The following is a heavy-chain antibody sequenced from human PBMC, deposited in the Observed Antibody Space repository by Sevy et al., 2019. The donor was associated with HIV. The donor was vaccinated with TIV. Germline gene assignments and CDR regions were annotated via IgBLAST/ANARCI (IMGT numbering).Heavy chain of an antibody. J-gene: IGHJ4*02. D-gene: IGHD3-10*01. CDR2: ISSSGSTI. CDR1: GFTFSSYE. Sequence: GGSLRLSCAASGFTFSSYEMNWVRQAPGKGLEWVSYISSSGSTIYYADSVKGRFTISRDNAKNSLYLQMNSLRAEDTAVYYCARGQGYYYGSGSYYNMPDYWGQGTLVTVSS. CDR3: ARGQGYYYGSGSYYNMPDY. V-gene: IGHV3-48*03.